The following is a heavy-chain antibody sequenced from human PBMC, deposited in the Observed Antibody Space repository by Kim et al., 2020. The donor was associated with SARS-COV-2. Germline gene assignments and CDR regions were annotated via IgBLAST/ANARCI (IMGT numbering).Heavy chain of an antibody. V-gene: IGHV3-21*01. CDR2: YI. CDR3: AGTPGIAAAGH. D-gene: IGHD6-13*01. J-gene: IGHJ4*02. Sequence: YIYYADSVKGRCTISRDNAKNSLYLQRNSLRAEDTAVYYCAGTPGIAAAGHWGQGTLVTVSS.